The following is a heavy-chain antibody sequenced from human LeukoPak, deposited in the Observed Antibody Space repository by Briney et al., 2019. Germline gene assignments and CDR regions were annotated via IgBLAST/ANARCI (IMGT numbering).Heavy chain of an antibody. CDR3: ARGGCSSTSCYTTTRNNWFDP. CDR2: IIPIFGIA. Sequence: SVKVSCKASGGTFSSYAIGWVRQAPGQGLEWMGRIIPIFGIANYAQKFQGRVTITADKSTSTAYMELSSLRSEDTAVYYCARGGCSSTSCYTTTRNNWFDPWGQGTLVTVSS. J-gene: IGHJ5*02. V-gene: IGHV1-69*04. D-gene: IGHD2-2*02. CDR1: GGTFSSYA.